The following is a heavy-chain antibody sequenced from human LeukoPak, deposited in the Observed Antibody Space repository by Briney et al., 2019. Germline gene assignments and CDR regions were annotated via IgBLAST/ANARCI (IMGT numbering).Heavy chain of an antibody. J-gene: IGHJ2*01. CDR3: ARNYPYGDYPFNWYFDL. Sequence: SETLSLTCTVSGGSISSYYWSWIRQPPGKGLEWIGYIYYSGSTNYNPSLKSRVTISVDTSKNQFSLKLSSVTAADTAVYYCARNYPYGDYPFNWYFDLWGRGTLVTASS. V-gene: IGHV4-59*01. CDR1: GGSISSYY. CDR2: IYYSGST. D-gene: IGHD4-17*01.